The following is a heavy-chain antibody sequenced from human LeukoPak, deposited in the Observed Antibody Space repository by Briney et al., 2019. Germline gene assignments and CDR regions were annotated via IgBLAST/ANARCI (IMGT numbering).Heavy chain of an antibody. D-gene: IGHD2-21*02. CDR1: GGSFSGYY. V-gene: IGHV4-34*01. CDR2: IYHSGST. CDR3: ARASHIVVVTAPFFDY. J-gene: IGHJ4*01. Sequence: SETLSLTCAVYGGSFSGYYWSWIRQPPGKGLEWIGEIYHSGSTNYNPSLKSRVTISVDKSKNQFSLKLSSVTAADTAVYYCARASHIVVVTAPFFDYWGQGTLVTVSS.